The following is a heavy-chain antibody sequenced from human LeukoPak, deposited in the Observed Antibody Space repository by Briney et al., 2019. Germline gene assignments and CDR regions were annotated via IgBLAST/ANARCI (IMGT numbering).Heavy chain of an antibody. J-gene: IGHJ4*02. CDR2: ISYDGSNK. D-gene: IGHD6-13*01. CDR3: GRGGKVEQLVLAR. Sequence: GRSLSLSCAASGFTFSSYAMHWVRQAPGKGLEWVAFISYDGSNKYYADSVKGRFTISRDNAKNTLYLQMSSLRVEDTAVYYCGRGGKVEQLVLARWGQGSLVTVSS. CDR1: GFTFSSYA. V-gene: IGHV3-30*04.